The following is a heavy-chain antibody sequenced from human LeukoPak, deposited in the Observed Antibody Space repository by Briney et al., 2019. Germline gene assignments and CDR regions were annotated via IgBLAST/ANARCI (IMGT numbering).Heavy chain of an antibody. CDR1: GGSISSFY. CDR3: ARGRGGGATTGRPLDY. J-gene: IGHJ4*02. D-gene: IGHD1-26*01. CDR2: IYYSGST. V-gene: IGHV4-59*01. Sequence: PSETLSLTCTVSGGSISSFYWSWIRQPPGKGLEWIGYIYYSGSTNYNPSLKSRVTISVDTSKNQFSLKLSSVTAADTAVYYCARGRGGGATTGRPLDYWGQGTLVTVSS.